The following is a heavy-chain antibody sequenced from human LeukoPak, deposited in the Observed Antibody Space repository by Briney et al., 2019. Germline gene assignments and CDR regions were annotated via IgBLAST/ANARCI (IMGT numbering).Heavy chain of an antibody. J-gene: IGHJ4*02. CDR1: GFTFSSYW. D-gene: IGHD5-18*01. V-gene: IGHV3-23*01. CDR2: ISGSGGST. CDR3: ARDLRGYSYGPDY. Sequence: PGGSLRLSCAASGFTFSSYWMSWVRQAPGKGLEWVSAISGSGGSTYYADSVKGRFTISRDNAKNSLYLQMNSLRAEDTAVYYCARDLRGYSYGPDYWGQGTLVTVSS.